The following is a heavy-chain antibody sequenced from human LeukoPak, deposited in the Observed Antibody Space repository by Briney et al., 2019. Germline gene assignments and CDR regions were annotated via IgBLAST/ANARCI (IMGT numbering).Heavy chain of an antibody. J-gene: IGHJ4*02. Sequence: GGSLRLSCAASGFTFSSYWMTWVRQAPGKGLEWVSYISSSSTTIYYADSVKGRFTISRDNAKNSLYLQMNSLRAEDTAVYYCARVPGASNYWGQGALVTVSS. D-gene: IGHD1-26*01. CDR2: ISSSSTTI. CDR3: ARVPGASNY. CDR1: GFTFSSYW. V-gene: IGHV3-48*04.